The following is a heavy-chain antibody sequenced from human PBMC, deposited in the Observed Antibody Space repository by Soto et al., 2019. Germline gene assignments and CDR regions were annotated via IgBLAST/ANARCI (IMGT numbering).Heavy chain of an antibody. CDR1: GFTFNTYA. V-gene: IGHV3-48*02. CDR3: ARAADYYDSSGSNFDY. Sequence: GGSLRLSCAASGFTFNTYAMNWVRRAPGKGLEWVSYTSSGSSTIYYADSVKGRFTISRDNAKNSLYLQMNSLRDEDTAVYYCARAADYYDSSGSNFDYWGKGTLVTVSS. D-gene: IGHD3-22*01. CDR2: TSSGSSTI. J-gene: IGHJ4*02.